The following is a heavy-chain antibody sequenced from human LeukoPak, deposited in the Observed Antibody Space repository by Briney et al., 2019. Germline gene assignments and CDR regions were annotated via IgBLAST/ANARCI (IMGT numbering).Heavy chain of an antibody. D-gene: IGHD6-19*01. CDR3: LRAGLPQYYFDY. V-gene: IGHV4-39*01. CDR1: GGSISSSSYY. CDR2: IYYSGST. Sequence: PAETLSLTCTVSGGSISSSSYYWGWIRQPPGKGLEWIGSIYYSGSTYYNPSLKSRVTISVDTSKNQFPLKLSSVTAADTAVYYCLRAGLPQYYFDYWGQGTLVTVSS. J-gene: IGHJ4*02.